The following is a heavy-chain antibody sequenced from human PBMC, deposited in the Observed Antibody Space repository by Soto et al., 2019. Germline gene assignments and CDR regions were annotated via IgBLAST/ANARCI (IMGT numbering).Heavy chain of an antibody. CDR1: GGTFSSYA. CDR3: ARGVYSYGYLLALDD. D-gene: IGHD5-18*01. J-gene: IGHJ4*02. CDR2: IIPIFGTA. V-gene: IGHV1-69*06. Sequence: QVQLVQSGAEVKKPGSSVKVSCKASGGTFSSYAISWVRQAPGQGLEWMGGIIPIFGTANYAQKFQGRVTITAVKYTSTAYMELSSLRSEDTAVYYCARGVYSYGYLLALDDWGQGTLVTVSS.